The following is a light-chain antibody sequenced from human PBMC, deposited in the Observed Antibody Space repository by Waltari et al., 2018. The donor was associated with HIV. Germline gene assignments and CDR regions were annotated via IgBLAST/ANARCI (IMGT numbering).Light chain of an antibody. CDR1: NIESKS. J-gene: IGLJ1*01. CDR3: QVWDSSRGLSFV. CDR2: DAH. Sequence: SYVLIQPPSVSVAPGQTATITCGGNNIESKSVHWYQQKPGQAPVLVVSDAHDRPSGIPGRVSGSNAGNTATLTISRVEAGDEADYYCQVWDSSRGLSFVFGSGTKVTVL. V-gene: IGLV3-21*02.